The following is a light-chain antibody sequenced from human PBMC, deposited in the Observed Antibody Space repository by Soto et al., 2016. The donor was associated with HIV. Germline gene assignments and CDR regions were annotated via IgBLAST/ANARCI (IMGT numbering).Light chain of an antibody. CDR1: QSLLYSTGYNY. J-gene: IGKJ4*01. CDR2: LGS. CDR3: MQALQTPRT. V-gene: IGKV2-28*01. Sequence: EIVMTQSPLSLPVTPGEPASISCRSSQSLLYSTGYNYLDWYLQKPGQSPQLLIYLGSNRASGVPDRFSGSGSGTDFTLKISRVEAEDVGVYYCMQALQTPRTFGGGTKVEIK.